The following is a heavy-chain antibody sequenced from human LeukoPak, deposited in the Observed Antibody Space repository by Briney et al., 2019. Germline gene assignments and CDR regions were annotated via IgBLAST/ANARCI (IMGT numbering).Heavy chain of an antibody. CDR3: ARLDSSGYGILWY. J-gene: IGHJ4*02. CDR2: IYHSGST. CDR1: GYSISSGYY. Sequence: PSETLSLTCAVSGYSISSGYYWGWIRQPPGKGLEWIGSIYHSGSTYHNPSLKSRVTISVDTSKNQFSLKLSSVTAADTAVYYCARLDSSGYGILWYWGQGTLVTVSS. V-gene: IGHV4-38-2*01. D-gene: IGHD3-22*01.